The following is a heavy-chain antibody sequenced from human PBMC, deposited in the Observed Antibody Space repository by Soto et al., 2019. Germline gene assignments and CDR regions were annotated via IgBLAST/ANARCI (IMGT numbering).Heavy chain of an antibody. J-gene: IGHJ4*02. CDR1: GFSFSSYG. V-gene: IGHV3-33*01. CDR2: IWYDGSKK. Sequence: QVQLVESGGGVVQPGRSLRLSCAASGFSFSSYGMHWVRQAPGKGLEWLADIWYDGSKKYYADSVKGRFTVSRDNSENTLYQQMTRLTAEDTAVYYCARKDDYGEYAPVGYWGQGTLVIVSS. D-gene: IGHD4-17*01. CDR3: ARKDDYGEYAPVGY.